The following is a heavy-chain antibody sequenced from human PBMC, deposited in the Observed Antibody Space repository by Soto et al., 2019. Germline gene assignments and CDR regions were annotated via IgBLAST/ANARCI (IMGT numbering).Heavy chain of an antibody. CDR2: ISGSGGST. CDR3: AKDTRYSSSSEEDY. CDR1: GFTFSSYA. Sequence: GGSLRLSCAASGFTFSSYAMSWVRQAPGKGLEWVSAISGSGGSTYYADSVKGRFTISRDNSKNTLYLQMNSLRAEDTAVYYCAKDTRYSSSSEEDYWGQGTLVTVSS. J-gene: IGHJ4*02. D-gene: IGHD6-6*01. V-gene: IGHV3-23*01.